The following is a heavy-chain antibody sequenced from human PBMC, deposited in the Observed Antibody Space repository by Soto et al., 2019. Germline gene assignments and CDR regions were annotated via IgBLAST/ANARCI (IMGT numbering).Heavy chain of an antibody. Sequence: QVRLVQSGAEVKKPGSSVNLSCKASGGTFSNLAINWVRQAPGQGLEWMGGITPLLGAADYAQKFQGRVSIISDESTTTVYKELRSLKSDDTAMYYCATDGQRSISGVASAPYAMDVWGQGTTVTVSS. CDR3: ATDGQRSISGVASAPYAMDV. CDR1: GGTFSNLA. V-gene: IGHV1-69*05. CDR2: ITPLLGAA. D-gene: IGHD3-3*01. J-gene: IGHJ6*02.